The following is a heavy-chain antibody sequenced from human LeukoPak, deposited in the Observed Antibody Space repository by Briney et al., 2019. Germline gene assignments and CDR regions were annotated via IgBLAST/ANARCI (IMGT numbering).Heavy chain of an antibody. CDR1: GYTFTSYG. Sequence: ASVKVSCKASGYTFTSYGISWVRQAPGQGLEWMGWISAYNGNTNYAQKLQGRVTMTTDTSTSTAYMELRSLRSDDTAVYYCARVSRSGWYWRDYYYYMDVWGKGTTVTVSS. CDR2: ISAYNGNT. V-gene: IGHV1-18*01. CDR3: ARVSRSGWYWRDYYYYMDV. D-gene: IGHD6-19*01. J-gene: IGHJ6*03.